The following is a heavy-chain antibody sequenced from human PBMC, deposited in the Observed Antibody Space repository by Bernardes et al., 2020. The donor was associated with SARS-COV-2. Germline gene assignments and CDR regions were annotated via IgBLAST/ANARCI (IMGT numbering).Heavy chain of an antibody. CDR2: ITASTTYI. J-gene: IGHJ2*01. D-gene: IGHD4-17*01. CDR1: GGSITSHY. V-gene: IGHV3-21*01. CDR3: ARILRDNGFGSGYYDL. Sequence: ASLSLTCTGSGGSITSHYWSWLRPHPGKGLQWVSSITASTTYIQYTDSVEGRFTVSRDNAKNSLYLEMTSLRAEDTAIYYCARILRDNGFGSGYYDLWGRGTLVTVSS.